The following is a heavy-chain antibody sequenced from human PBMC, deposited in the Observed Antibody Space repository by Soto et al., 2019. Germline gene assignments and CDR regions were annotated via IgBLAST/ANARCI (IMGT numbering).Heavy chain of an antibody. CDR1: GYTFTSYG. J-gene: IGHJ5*02. D-gene: IGHD3-3*01. V-gene: IGHV1-18*01. CDR3: ARGRITIFGVVIRQNLFAP. CDR2: ISAYNGNT. Sequence: GASVKVSCKASGYTFTSYGISWVRQAPGQGLEWMGWISAYNGNTNYAQKLQGRVTMTTDTSTSTAYMELRSLRSDDTAVYYCARGRITIFGVVIRQNLFAPWGQRTLVTGFS.